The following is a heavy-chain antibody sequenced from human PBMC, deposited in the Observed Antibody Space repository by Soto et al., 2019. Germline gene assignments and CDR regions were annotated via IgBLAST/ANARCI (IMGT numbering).Heavy chain of an antibody. V-gene: IGHV4-34*01. CDR1: GGSFSGYY. Sequence: PSETLSLTCAVYGGSFSGYYWSWIRQPPGKGLEWIGEINHSGSTNYNPSLKSRVTISVDTSKNQFSLKLSSVTAADTAVYYCARAGPDGFDPWGQGTLLTVXS. CDR2: INHSGST. CDR3: ARAGPDGFDP. J-gene: IGHJ5*02.